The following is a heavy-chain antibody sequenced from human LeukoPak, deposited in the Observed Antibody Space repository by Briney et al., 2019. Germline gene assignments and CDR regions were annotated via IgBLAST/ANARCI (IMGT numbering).Heavy chain of an antibody. V-gene: IGHV4-59*01. D-gene: IGHD3-9*01. CDR1: GGSISSYY. CDR2: IYYSGST. CDR3: ARVRYDILTGYTFDY. Sequence: PSETLSLTCTVSGGSISSYYWSWIRQPPGKGLEWIGYIYYSGSTNYNPSLKSRVTISVDTSKNQFSLKLSSVTAADTAVYYCARVRYDILTGYTFDYWGQGTLVTVSS. J-gene: IGHJ4*02.